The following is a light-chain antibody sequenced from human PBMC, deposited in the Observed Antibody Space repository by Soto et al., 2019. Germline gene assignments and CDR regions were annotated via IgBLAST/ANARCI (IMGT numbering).Light chain of an antibody. J-gene: IGKJ5*01. Sequence: EIALTQSLATECLSRGATDTHSNRASQSVNKYLAWFQQKPGQAPRPLIYDASKRATGIPARFSGSGSGTDFTLTISSLEPEEFAVYYGQQRSNWPIIFGQGTRLEIK. CDR2: DAS. V-gene: IGKV3-11*01. CDR3: QQRSNWPII. CDR1: QSVNKY.